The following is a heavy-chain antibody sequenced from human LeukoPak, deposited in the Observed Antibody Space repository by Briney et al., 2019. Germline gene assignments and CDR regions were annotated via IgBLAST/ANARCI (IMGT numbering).Heavy chain of an antibody. CDR1: GYTFTGYY. Sequence: GASVNVSCKASGYTFTGYYMHWVRQAPGQGLEWMGWINPNSGGTNYAQKFQGRVTMTRDTSISTAYMELSRLRSDDTAVYYCAREDRLGGITIQNDYWGQGTLVTASS. D-gene: IGHD3-9*01. V-gene: IGHV1-2*02. CDR2: INPNSGGT. CDR3: AREDRLGGITIQNDY. J-gene: IGHJ4*02.